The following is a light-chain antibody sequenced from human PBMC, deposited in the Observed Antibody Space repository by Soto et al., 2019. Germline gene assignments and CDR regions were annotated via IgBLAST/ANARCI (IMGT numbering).Light chain of an antibody. J-gene: IGKJ1*01. Sequence: DIQMTQSPSSLSASVGDRVTMTCQASPDISNYLNWCQQKSGKAPKFLIYAASNLETGVPSGLSGSGSGTDFIFAISSLQPEDFATNYCQQYDNLPRTFGQGTKVEIK. V-gene: IGKV1-33*01. CDR2: AAS. CDR1: PDISNY. CDR3: QQYDNLPRT.